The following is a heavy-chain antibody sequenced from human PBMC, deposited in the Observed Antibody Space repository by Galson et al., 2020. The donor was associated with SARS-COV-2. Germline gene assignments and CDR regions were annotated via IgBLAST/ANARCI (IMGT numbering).Heavy chain of an antibody. CDR2: FDPEDGET. CDR1: GYTLTELS. D-gene: IGHD1-26*01. V-gene: IGHV1-24*01. J-gene: IGHJ4*02. CDR3: ATAHVSSYYVDYFDY. Sequence: ASVKVSCKVSGYTLTELSMHWVRQAPGKGLEWMGGFDPEDGETIYAQKFQGRVTMTEDTSTDTAYMELSSLRSEDTAVYYCATAHVSSYYVDYFDYWGQGTLVTVSS.